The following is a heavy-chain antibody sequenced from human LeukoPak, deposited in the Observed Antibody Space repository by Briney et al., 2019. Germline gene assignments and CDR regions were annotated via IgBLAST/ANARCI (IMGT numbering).Heavy chain of an antibody. D-gene: IGHD3-22*01. CDR3: ARVAYDSSGFIDY. CDR1: GGTFSSYA. J-gene: IGHJ4*02. CDR2: IIPIFGTA. Sequence: SVKVSCKASGGTFSSYAISWVRQAPGQGLEWMGGIIPIFGTANYAQKFQGRVTITADESMTIVYLELNSLKPEDAATYYCARVAYDSSGFIDYWGQGSLVAVSS. V-gene: IGHV1-69*01.